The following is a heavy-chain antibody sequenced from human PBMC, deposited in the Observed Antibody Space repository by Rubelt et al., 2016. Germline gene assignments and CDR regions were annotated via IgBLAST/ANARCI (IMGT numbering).Heavy chain of an antibody. D-gene: IGHD5-18*01. Sequence: QVQMHESGPGLVKPSETLSLTCTVSGYSISSGYYWGWIRQPPGKGLEWIGSIYHIGSTYYNPSLKSRVTISVDTSKNQFSLKLSSVTAADTAVYYCARDRLGYSPPENWGQGTLVTVSS. CDR2: IYHIGST. CDR3: ARDRLGYSPPEN. V-gene: IGHV4-38-2*02. J-gene: IGHJ4*02. CDR1: GYSISSGYY.